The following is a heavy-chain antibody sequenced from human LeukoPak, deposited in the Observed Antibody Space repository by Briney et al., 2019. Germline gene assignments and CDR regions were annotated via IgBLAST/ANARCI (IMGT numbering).Heavy chain of an antibody. CDR3: AKDGTMVRGLIILNIGDHYYMDV. J-gene: IGHJ6*03. CDR1: GFTFSSYG. D-gene: IGHD3-10*01. V-gene: IGHV3-30*02. CDR2: IRYVGSNK. Sequence: PGGSLRLSCAASGFTFSSYGMHWVRQAPGKGLEWVAFIRYVGSNKYYADSVKGRFTISRDNSKNTLYLQMNSLRAEDTAVYYCAKDGTMVRGLIILNIGDHYYMDVWGKGTTVTVSS.